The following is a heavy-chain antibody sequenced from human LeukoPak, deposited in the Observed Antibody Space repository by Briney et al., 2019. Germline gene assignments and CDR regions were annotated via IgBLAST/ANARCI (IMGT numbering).Heavy chain of an antibody. D-gene: IGHD1-26*01. Sequence: GGSLRLSCAASGFTFSNAWMSWVRQAPGKGLEWVGRIKSKTDGGTTDYAAPVKGRFTISRDDSKNTLYLQMNSLKTEDTAVYYCTTAKWEYYYYYYMDVWGKGTTVTVSS. CDR2: IKSKTDGGTT. CDR3: TTAKWEYYYYYYMDV. V-gene: IGHV3-15*01. CDR1: GFTFSNAW. J-gene: IGHJ6*03.